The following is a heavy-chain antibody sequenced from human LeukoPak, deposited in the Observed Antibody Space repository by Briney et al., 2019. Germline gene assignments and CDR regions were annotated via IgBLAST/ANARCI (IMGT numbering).Heavy chain of an antibody. CDR1: GVSISIYY. CDR2: IYNSEST. J-gene: IGHJ5*02. D-gene: IGHD6-6*01. CDR3: ARVKGSNWFDP. Sequence: PSETLSLTCTVSGVSISIYYWSWIRQPPGKGLEWIGYIYNSESTYYNPSLKSRVTTSLDTSKNQFSLRLNSVTAADTAVYYCARVKGSNWFDPWGQGTLVTVSS. V-gene: IGHV4-59*01.